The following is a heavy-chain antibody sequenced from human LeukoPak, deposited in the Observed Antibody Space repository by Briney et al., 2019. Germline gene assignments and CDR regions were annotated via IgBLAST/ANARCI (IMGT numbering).Heavy chain of an antibody. Sequence: GGSLRLSCAASGFTFSSYGMYWVRQAPGKGLEWVAFIRYDGSNKYYADSVKGRFTISRDNSKNTLYLQMNSLRAEDTAVYYCARDGFSLPNWFDPWGQGTLVTVSS. CDR3: ARDGFSLPNWFDP. J-gene: IGHJ5*02. CDR2: IRYDGSNK. CDR1: GFTFSSYG. D-gene: IGHD3-10*01. V-gene: IGHV3-30*02.